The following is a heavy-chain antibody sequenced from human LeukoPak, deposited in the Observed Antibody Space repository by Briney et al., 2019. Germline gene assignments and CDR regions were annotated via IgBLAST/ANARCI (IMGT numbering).Heavy chain of an antibody. CDR1: GLTFSTSG. V-gene: IGHV3-30*02. CDR3: AREGGITVAGKFDS. Sequence: GGSLRLSCAASGLTFSTSGMHWVRQAPGKGLEWVAFIQYDESDKYYADSVRGRFTISRDNSENTLYLQMNSLRAEDTAVYYCAREGGITVAGKFDSWGQGTLVTVSS. CDR2: IQYDESDK. D-gene: IGHD6-19*01. J-gene: IGHJ4*02.